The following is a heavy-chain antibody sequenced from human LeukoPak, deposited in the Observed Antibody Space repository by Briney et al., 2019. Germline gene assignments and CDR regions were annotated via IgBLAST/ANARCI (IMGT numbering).Heavy chain of an antibody. Sequence: GGSLRLSCAASGFTFSTYSLNWVRQAPGKGLEWLSSLSGDKKYIYYADSVKGRFTISRDNAKNSLYLQMNSLRAEDTAVYYCARDHYSSSSGLFNQDYWGQGTLVTVSS. CDR3: ARDHYSSSSGLFNQDY. CDR2: LSGDKKYI. J-gene: IGHJ4*02. V-gene: IGHV3-21*01. D-gene: IGHD6-6*01. CDR1: GFTFSTYS.